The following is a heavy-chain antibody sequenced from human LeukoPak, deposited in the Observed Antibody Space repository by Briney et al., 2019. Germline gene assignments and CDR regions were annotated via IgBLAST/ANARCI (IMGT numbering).Heavy chain of an antibody. Sequence: GGSLRLSCAASGFTVNSNYMTWVRQAPGKGLEWVSLMYSTGLTYYADSVNGRFTISTDNSKNTHYLQMNSLRVDDTAIYYCATKGLDTWFEFWGQGTLVTVSS. D-gene: IGHD3-10*01. CDR1: GFTVNSNY. J-gene: IGHJ4*02. CDR2: MYSTGLT. V-gene: IGHV3-53*01. CDR3: ATKGLDTWFEF.